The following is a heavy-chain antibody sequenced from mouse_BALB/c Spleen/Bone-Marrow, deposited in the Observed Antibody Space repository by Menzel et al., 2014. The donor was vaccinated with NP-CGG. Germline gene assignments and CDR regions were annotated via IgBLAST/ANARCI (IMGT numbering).Heavy chain of an antibody. CDR3: ARPLTGAYFDY. D-gene: IGHD4-1*01. CDR1: GFAFSSYD. V-gene: IGHV5-9*02. Sequence: DVHLVESGGGLVKPGGSLKLSCAASGFAFSSYDMSWARQTPEKRLEWVATISSGGSYTYYPDSVKGRFTISRDNARNTLYLQMSSLRSEDTALYYCARPLTGAYFDYWGQGTTLTVSS. CDR2: ISSGGSYT. J-gene: IGHJ2*01.